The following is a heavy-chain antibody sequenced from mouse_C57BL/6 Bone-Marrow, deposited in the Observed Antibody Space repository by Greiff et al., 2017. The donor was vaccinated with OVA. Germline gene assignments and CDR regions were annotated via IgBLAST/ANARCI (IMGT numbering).Heavy chain of an antibody. CDR2: ISNGGGST. J-gene: IGHJ3*01. CDR1: GFTFSDYY. V-gene: IGHV5-12*01. CDR3: ARPRAY. Sequence: LQQSGGGLVQPGGSLKLSCAASGFTFSDYYMYWVRQTPEKRLEWVAYISNGGGSTYYPDTVKGRFTISRDNAKNTLYLQMSRLKSEDTAMYYCARPRAYWGQGTLVTVSA.